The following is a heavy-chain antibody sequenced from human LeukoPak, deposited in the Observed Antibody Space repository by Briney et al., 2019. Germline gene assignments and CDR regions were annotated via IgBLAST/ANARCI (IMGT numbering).Heavy chain of an antibody. Sequence: PSETLSLTCTVSGGSISSSSYYWGWIRQPPGQGLEWIGSIYYSGSTYYNPSLKSRVTISVDTSKNQFSLKLSSVTAADTAVYYCARNYYDSSGYNFDYWGQGTLVTVSS. V-gene: IGHV4-39*01. CDR3: ARNYYDSSGYNFDY. D-gene: IGHD3-22*01. J-gene: IGHJ4*02. CDR2: IYYSGST. CDR1: GGSISSSSYY.